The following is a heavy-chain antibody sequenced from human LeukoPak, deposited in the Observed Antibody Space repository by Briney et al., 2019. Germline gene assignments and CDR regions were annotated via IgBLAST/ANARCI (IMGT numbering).Heavy chain of an antibody. V-gene: IGHV3-66*02. J-gene: IGHJ6*02. D-gene: IGHD3-3*01. Sequence: GSLRLSCAASGFTVSSNYMSWVRQAPGKGLEWVSVIYSGGSTYYADSVKGRFTIFRDNSKNTLYLQMNSLRAEDTAVYYCASLRFLEWSPDGMDVWGQGTTVTVSS. CDR2: IYSGGST. CDR1: GFTVSSNY. CDR3: ASLRFLEWSPDGMDV.